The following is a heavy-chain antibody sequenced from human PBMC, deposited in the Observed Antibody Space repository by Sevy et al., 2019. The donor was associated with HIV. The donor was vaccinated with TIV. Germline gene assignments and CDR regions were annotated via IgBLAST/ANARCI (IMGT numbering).Heavy chain of an antibody. CDR3: AKAGDVHVRGSFHLDY. V-gene: IGHV3-23*01. Sequence: GGCLRLSCAASGFSFTNYAMACVRQAPGKGLEWVSSISASGASTYYADSVKGRFTISRDISKNTLYLHLNSLRADDTSLYYCAKAGDVHVRGSFHLDYWGQGTQVSVSS. CDR2: ISASGAST. CDR1: GFSFTNYA. J-gene: IGHJ4*02. D-gene: IGHD3-16*01.